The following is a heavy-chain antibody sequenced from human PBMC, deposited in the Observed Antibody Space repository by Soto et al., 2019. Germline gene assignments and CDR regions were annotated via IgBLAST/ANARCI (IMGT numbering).Heavy chain of an antibody. D-gene: IGHD6-13*01. V-gene: IGHV1-8*01. CDR2: MNPNSGNT. J-gene: IGHJ5*02. Sequence: ASVKVSCKASGYTFTSYDINWVRQATGQGLEWMGWMNPNSGNTGYAQKFQGRVTMTRNTSISTAYMELSSLRSEGTAVYYCARGYSSSWLPGNNWFDPWGQGTLVTVSS. CDR3: ARGYSSSWLPGNNWFDP. CDR1: GYTFTSYD.